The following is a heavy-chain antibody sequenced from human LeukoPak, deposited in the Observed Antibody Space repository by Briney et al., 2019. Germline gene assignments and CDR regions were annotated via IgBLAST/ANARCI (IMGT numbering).Heavy chain of an antibody. CDR3: ATAPQQYCSGGSCYSDYYYGMAV. CDR2: FDPGDGGT. V-gene: IGHV1-24*01. J-gene: IGHJ6*02. CDR1: GYTLTELS. Sequence: ASVKVSCKVSGYTLTELSMQWLRQAPGKGLEGMGGFDPGDGGTIYAQEFQGRVTMTEDTSTDTAYMELSSLRSEDTAVYYCATAPQQYCSGGSCYSDYYYGMAVWGQATTVTVPS. D-gene: IGHD2-15*01.